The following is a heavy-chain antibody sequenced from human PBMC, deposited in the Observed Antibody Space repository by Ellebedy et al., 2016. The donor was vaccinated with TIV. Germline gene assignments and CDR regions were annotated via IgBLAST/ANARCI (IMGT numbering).Heavy chain of an antibody. V-gene: IGHV3-30*18. CDR2: ISYDGNDK. CDR3: AKEAYDIMTGSQMYGMDV. CDR1: GFTFSSYG. J-gene: IGHJ6*02. Sequence: GESLKISCAASGFTFSSYGMHWVRQAPGKGLEWVAFISYDGNDKYYADSVQGRFSISRDNSENKLYVQMNTLRAEDTAVYYCAKEAYDIMTGSQMYGMDVWGQGTTVTVSS. D-gene: IGHD3-9*01.